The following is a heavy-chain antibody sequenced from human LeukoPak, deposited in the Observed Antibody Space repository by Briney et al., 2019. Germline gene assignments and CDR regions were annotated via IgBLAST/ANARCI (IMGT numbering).Heavy chain of an antibody. CDR3: AREEQQLVILV. D-gene: IGHD6-13*01. CDR2: IYTSGCS. CDR1: GGSISRYY. V-gene: IGHV4-4*07. J-gene: IGHJ3*01. Sequence: SETLSLPCTVSGGSISRYYWRWIRQPAGEALEWIGRIYTSGCSNYNPSLKSRITMSADTSMNQFSLKLSTVTAANTAVYYCAREEQQLVILVWGQGTMVTVSS.